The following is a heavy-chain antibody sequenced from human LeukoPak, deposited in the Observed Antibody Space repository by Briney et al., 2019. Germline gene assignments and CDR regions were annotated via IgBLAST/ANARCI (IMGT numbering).Heavy chain of an antibody. D-gene: IGHD6-13*01. Sequence: GGSLRLSCVASGFSITSYSMNWVRQAPGKGLEWLSYISSVGSPIYYADSVKGRFTISRDIAKNSLFLQMNSLRPEDTAVYYCARDRSSYYLDYWGQGTLVTVSP. V-gene: IGHV3-48*01. CDR2: ISSVGSPI. J-gene: IGHJ4*02. CDR1: GFSITSYS. CDR3: ARDRSSYYLDY.